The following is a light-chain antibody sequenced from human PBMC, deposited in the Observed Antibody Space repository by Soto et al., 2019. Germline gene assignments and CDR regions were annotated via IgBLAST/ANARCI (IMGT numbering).Light chain of an antibody. CDR1: QSVGSIY. J-gene: IGKJ1*01. Sequence: DIVLTQSPGTLSLSPGERATLSCRASQSVGSIYLAWYQQKPGQAPRRLIHGASNRASGVPARFSGSGSGTDFTLTNSRLEPEDFAVYYWQQYGGSPRTFGQGTKVEIK. CDR3: QQYGGSPRT. CDR2: GAS. V-gene: IGKV3-20*01.